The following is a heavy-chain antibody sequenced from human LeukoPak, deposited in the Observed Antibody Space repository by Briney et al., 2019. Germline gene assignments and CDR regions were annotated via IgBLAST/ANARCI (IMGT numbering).Heavy chain of an antibody. CDR2: ISSSSSTI. D-gene: IGHD3-10*01. V-gene: IGHV3-48*01. CDR1: GFTFSSYS. J-gene: IGHJ4*02. Sequence: GGSLRLSCAASGFTFSSYSMNWVRQAPGKGLEWVSYISSSSSTIYYADSVKGRFTISRDNSKNTLYLQMNSLRAEDTAVYYCAKGLDPRGVSRSALDYWGQGTLVTVSS. CDR3: AKGLDPRGVSRSALDY.